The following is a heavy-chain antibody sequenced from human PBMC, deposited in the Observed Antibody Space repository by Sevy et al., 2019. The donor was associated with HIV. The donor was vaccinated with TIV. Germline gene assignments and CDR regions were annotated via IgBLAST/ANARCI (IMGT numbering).Heavy chain of an antibody. CDR3: AREESCGGTCYYFDH. Sequence: GGSLRLSCAASGFTFEDFGMSWVRQRPGKGLEWVCGIVGNGVSAGCADSMKGRFTISRDNAKNSLYLEMNSLRIEDTASYFCAREESCGGTCYYFDHRGHGILVTVSS. V-gene: IGHV3-20*04. J-gene: IGHJ4*01. CDR2: IVGNGVSA. D-gene: IGHD2-21*02. CDR1: GFTFEDFG.